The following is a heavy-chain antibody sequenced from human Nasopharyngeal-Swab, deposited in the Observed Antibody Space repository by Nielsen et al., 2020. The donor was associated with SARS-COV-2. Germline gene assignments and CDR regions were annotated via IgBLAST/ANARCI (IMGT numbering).Heavy chain of an antibody. D-gene: IGHD3-22*01. CDR3: ARARITMIVVVNAFDI. J-gene: IGHJ3*02. CDR2: IYYSGST. V-gene: IGHV4-31*02. Sequence: WVRQHPGKGLEWIGYIYYSGSTYYNPSLKSRVTISVDTSKNQFSLKLSSVTAADTAVYYCARARITMIVVVNAFDIWGQGTMVTVSS.